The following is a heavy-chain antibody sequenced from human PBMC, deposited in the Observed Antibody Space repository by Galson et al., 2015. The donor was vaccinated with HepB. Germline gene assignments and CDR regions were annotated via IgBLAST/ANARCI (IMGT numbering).Heavy chain of an antibody. V-gene: IGHV3-23*01. Sequence: SLRLSCAASGFTFGQDGMSWVRQAPGKGLEWVSVISGSGDYINYADSVRGRFTISRDNSKNTLFLQMNSLRAEDTAVYYCAKGLPAIRSYYGMDVWGQGATVTVSS. CDR3: AKGLPAIRSYYGMDV. J-gene: IGHJ6*02. CDR2: ISGSGDYI. D-gene: IGHD2-2*01. CDR1: GFTFGQDG.